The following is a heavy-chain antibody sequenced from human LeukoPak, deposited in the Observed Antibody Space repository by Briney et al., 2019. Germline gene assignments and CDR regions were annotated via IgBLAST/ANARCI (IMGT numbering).Heavy chain of an antibody. D-gene: IGHD4-23*01. J-gene: IGHJ4*02. CDR3: ARDSGMDGGNLDY. CDR2: IYYSGST. CDR1: GRSISIYY. Sequence: AQTLSLTCTVAGRSISIYYGGWIRHPPGKGLEWIGYIYYSGSTKYNPSLKSRVTISVDTSKNQFSLKLSSVTAADTTVYYCARDSGMDGGNLDYWGQGTLVTVSS. V-gene: IGHV4-59*01.